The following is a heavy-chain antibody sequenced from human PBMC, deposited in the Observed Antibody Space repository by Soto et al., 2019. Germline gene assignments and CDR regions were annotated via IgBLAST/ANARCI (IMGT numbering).Heavy chain of an antibody. J-gene: IGHJ6*02. V-gene: IGHV3-23*01. Sequence: GGSLRLYCAASGFTFSSYPMVWVRQAPGKGLESISSISGSGTSYYADSVKGRSTISRDNSENTLYLQMNSLRAEDTAVYYCAKVITTDISYWYGMDVWGQGTTVTVSS. D-gene: IGHD1-26*01. CDR1: GFTFSSYP. CDR3: AKVITTDISYWYGMDV. CDR2: ISGSGTS.